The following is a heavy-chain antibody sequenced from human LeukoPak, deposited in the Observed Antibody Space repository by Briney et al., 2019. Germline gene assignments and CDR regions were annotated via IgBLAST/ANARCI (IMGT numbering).Heavy chain of an antibody. CDR1: GGSLSGDNYY. CDR2: ISLSGST. V-gene: IGHV4-61*01. J-gene: IGHJ4*02. D-gene: IGHD3-16*01. Sequence: SETLSLTCTPSGGSLSGDNYYWRWIRQPPGTGLQWIAYISLSGSTNYNPSLKSRVTISLDTSKNQFSLRLTSVTAADTAVYYCAKTGAPMGGYWGQGAIVTVSS. CDR3: AKTGAPMGGY.